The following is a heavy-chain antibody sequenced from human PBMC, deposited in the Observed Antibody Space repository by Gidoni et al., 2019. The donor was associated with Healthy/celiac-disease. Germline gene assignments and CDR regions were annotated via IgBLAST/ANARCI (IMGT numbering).Heavy chain of an antibody. V-gene: IGHV3-33*01. CDR2: IWYDGSNK. J-gene: IGHJ4*02. Sequence: QVQLVESGGGVVQPGRSLRLSCAASGFTFSSYGMHWVRQAPGKGLEWVSVIWYDGSNKYYADYVKGRFTIARDNSKNTLYLQMNSLRAEDTAVYYCARENGSGRNFDYWGQGTLVTVSS. D-gene: IGHD3-10*01. CDR3: ARENGSGRNFDY. CDR1: GFTFSSYG.